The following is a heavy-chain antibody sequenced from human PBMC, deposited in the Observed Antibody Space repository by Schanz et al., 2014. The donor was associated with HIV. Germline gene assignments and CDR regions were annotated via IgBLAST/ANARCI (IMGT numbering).Heavy chain of an antibody. Sequence: VQLVESGGGLAQPWGSLRLSCAASGFTFSSYAMHWVRQAPGKGREWVAVISYDGSNKNYADSVKGRLTISRDNSKNTLYLQMNSLRAEDTAVYYCARRSTPGGYYGMDVWGQGTTVTVSS. V-gene: IGHV3-30-3*01. CDR3: ARRSTPGGYYGMDV. J-gene: IGHJ6*02. D-gene: IGHD2-15*01. CDR1: GFTFSSYA. CDR2: ISYDGSNK.